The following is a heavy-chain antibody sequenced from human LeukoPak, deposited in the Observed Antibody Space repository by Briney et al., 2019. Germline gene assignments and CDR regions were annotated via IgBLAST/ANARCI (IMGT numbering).Heavy chain of an antibody. V-gene: IGHV4-59*01. CDR3: ARKFRDAFDI. Sequence: SETLSLTCTVSGDSISSYYWSWIRKPPGKGLEWIGYIYYSGSTNSNPSLKSRVTISVDTSKNQFSLKLRSVTAADTAVYYCARKFRDAFDIWGQGTMVTVSS. CDR1: GDSISSYY. J-gene: IGHJ3*02. CDR2: IYYSGST.